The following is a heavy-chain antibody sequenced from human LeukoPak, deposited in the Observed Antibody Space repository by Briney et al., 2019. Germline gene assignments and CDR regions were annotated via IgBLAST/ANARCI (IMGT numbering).Heavy chain of an antibody. V-gene: IGHV4-4*02. CDR1: GGSFSSGNW. CDR3: ARAAEVRGSCDY. Sequence: PSGTLSLTCAVSGGSFSSGNWWNWVRQPPGKGLEWIGQIYPSGSTNYNPSLESRVTISVDTSKNQFSLKLSSVTAADTAVYYCARAAEVRGSCDYWGQGTLVTVSS. D-gene: IGHD3-10*01. J-gene: IGHJ4*02. CDR2: IYPSGST.